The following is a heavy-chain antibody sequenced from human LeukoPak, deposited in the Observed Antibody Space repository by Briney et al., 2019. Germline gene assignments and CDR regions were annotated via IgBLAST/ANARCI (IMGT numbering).Heavy chain of an antibody. CDR3: ARGGGLRYFDW. D-gene: IGHD3-9*01. CDR2: INHSGST. V-gene: IGHV4-34*01. J-gene: IGHJ4*02. CDR1: GGSFSGYY. Sequence: KPSETLSLTCAVYGGSFSGYYWSWIRQPPGKGLEWIGEINHSGSTNYNPSLKSRVTISVDTSKNQFSLKLSSVTAADTAVYYCARGGGLRYFDWLGQGTLVTVSS.